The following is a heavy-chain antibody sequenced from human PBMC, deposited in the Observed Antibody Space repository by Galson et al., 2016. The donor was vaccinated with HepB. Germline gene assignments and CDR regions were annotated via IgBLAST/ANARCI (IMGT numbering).Heavy chain of an antibody. CDR3: AGGSDYYGWGSYPYYFDY. J-gene: IGHJ4*02. D-gene: IGHD3-10*01. V-gene: IGHV3-23*01. Sequence: SLRLSCAASGFTFSSYAMNWVRQAPGKGLEWVSTISGSETTSYADSMKGRFTISRDNSKNTLFLQMNSLRVEDMAVYYCAGGSDYYGWGSYPYYFDYWGQGTLVTVSS. CDR2: ISGSETT. CDR1: GFTFSSYA.